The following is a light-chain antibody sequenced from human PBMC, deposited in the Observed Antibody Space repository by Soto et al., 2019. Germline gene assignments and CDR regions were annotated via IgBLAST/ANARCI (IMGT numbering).Light chain of an antibody. CDR3: QQYNSYSKT. CDR2: AAF. Sequence: IQVTQSPWCMSVSVGNRVTITCXASQDIRNDLAWYQQKPGQAPNLLIFAAFNLQSGVPSRFSGSGSGTEFTLTISSLQPDDFATYYCQQYNSYSKTFGQGTKVDIK. V-gene: IGKV1-17*01. J-gene: IGKJ1*01. CDR1: QDIRND.